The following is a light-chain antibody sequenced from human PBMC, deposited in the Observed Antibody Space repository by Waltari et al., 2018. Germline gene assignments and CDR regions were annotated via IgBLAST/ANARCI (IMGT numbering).Light chain of an antibody. CDR3: QQYGSSSWT. J-gene: IGKJ1*01. CDR1: QSVSSSY. V-gene: IGKV3-20*01. CDR2: GAS. Sequence: EIVLTQSPGTLSLSPGERATLSCRASQSVSSSYVAWYQQKPGQAPRLLIYGASSRATGIPDRFSGSGSGTDFILTISRLEPEDFAVYYCQQYGSSSWTFGQGTKVEIK.